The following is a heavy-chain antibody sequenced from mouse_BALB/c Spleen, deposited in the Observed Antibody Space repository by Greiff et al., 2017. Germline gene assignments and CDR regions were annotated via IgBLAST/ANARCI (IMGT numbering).Heavy chain of an antibody. CDR3: ARGDYDGYYAMDY. V-gene: IGHV1-9*01. CDR1: GYTFSSYW. CDR2: ILPGSGST. Sequence: QVQLQQSGAELMKPGASVKISCKATGYTFSSYWIEWVKQRPGHGLEWIGEILPGSGSTNYNEKFKGKATFTADTSSNTAYMQLSSLTSEDSAVYYCARGDYDGYYAMDYWSQGTSVTVSA. J-gene: IGHJ4*01. D-gene: IGHD2-4*01.